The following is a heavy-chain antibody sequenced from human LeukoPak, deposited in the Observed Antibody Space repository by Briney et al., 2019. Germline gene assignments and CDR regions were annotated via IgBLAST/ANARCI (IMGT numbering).Heavy chain of an antibody. J-gene: IGHJ4*02. V-gene: IGHV3-23*01. CDR3: AKGRAYRVYASSDS. D-gene: IGHD2-8*01. Sequence: GGSLRLSCAASGFSFRSYAMSWARQAPGKGLEWVSGISGSGGSTYYSDSVKGRFTISRDNSNNTAFLQMNSLRGDDTAVYFCAKGRAYRVYASSDSWGQGTLVTVSS. CDR2: ISGSGGST. CDR1: GFSFRSYA.